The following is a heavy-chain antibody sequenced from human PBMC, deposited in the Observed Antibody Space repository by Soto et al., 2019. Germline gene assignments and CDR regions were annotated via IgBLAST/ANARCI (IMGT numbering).Heavy chain of an antibody. CDR1: RVPFSGYS. Sequence: PGGSLSLWSQASRVPFSGYSMTLVRQAPGKGLEWVSSISNNSTYIYHGGCVKCRFTISRDNXKNXLXLQMNSLRAEDTAVYYCARDYVIGGFWNGYWASRPRYYDGMDVGGQGTTVTLSS. D-gene: IGHD3-3*01. CDR2: ISNNSTYI. V-gene: IGHV3-21*01. J-gene: IGHJ6*02. CDR3: ARDYVIGGFWNGYWASRPRYYDGMDV.